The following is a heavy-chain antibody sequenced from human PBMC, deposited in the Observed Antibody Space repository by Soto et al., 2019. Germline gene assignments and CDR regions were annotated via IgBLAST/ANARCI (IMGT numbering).Heavy chain of an antibody. CDR2: IYYSGST. J-gene: IGHJ4*02. D-gene: IGHD1-26*01. V-gene: IGHV4-30-4*01. CDR1: GDSISSGDYY. CDR3: ARVGAAVFDY. Sequence: SETLSLTCTVSGDSISSGDYYWCWIRQPPGKGLEWIGYIYYSGSTYYNPSLKSRVTISVDTSKNQFSLKLSSVTAADTAVYYCARVGAAVFDYWGQGTLVTVSS.